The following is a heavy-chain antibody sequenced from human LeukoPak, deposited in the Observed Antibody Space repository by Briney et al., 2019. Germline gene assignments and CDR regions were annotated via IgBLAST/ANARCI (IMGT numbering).Heavy chain of an antibody. Sequence: GGSLRLSCAASGFTLSGFWMTWVRQTLAKGLESVSSTSAGGDITHYAESVKGRFTISRDNSKSTLYLQMNSLRAEDTAIYFCAYLDSSGFYYGRLRYWGQGTPVTVSS. J-gene: IGHJ4*02. CDR2: TSAGGDIT. CDR1: GFTLSGFW. V-gene: IGHV3-23*01. D-gene: IGHD3-22*01. CDR3: AYLDSSGFYYGRLRY.